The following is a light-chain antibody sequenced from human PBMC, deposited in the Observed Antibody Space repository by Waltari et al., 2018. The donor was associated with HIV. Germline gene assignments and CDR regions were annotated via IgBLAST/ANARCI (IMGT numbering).Light chain of an antibody. J-gene: IGKJ1*01. V-gene: IGKV3-20*01. CDR3: QQYGSSPWT. CDR1: QNVSSSY. CDR2: AAS. Sequence: EIVLTQSPGTLSLSPGDRATLSRRASQNVSSSYLAWYQQKSGQAPRLLIYAASARATAIPDRFTGSGSGTDFTLTISRLEAEDFAVFYCQQYGSSPWTFGQGTKVEIK.